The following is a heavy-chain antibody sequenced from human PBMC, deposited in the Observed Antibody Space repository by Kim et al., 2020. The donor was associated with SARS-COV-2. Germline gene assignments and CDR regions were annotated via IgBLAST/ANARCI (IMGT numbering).Heavy chain of an antibody. CDR1: GFTFSNAW. J-gene: IGHJ6*02. Sequence: GGSLRLSCAASGFTFSNAWMSWVRQAPGKGLEWVGRIKSKTDGGTTDYAAPVKGRFTISRDDSKNTLYLQMNSLKTEDTAVYYCTTTAVVVPAALYYYYGMDVWGQGTTVTVSS. V-gene: IGHV3-15*01. D-gene: IGHD2-2*01. CDR2: IKSKTDGGTT. CDR3: TTTAVVVPAALYYYYGMDV.